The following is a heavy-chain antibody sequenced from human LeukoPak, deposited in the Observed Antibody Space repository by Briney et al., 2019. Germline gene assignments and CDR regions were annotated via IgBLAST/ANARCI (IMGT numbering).Heavy chain of an antibody. D-gene: IGHD3-16*02. Sequence: SETLSLTCAVSGGSISGYYWTWIRQPPGKGLEWIGYIYTSGSTNYNPSLKSRVTISLDTSKNQFSLNLSSVTAADTAVYYCARQLSADFDYWGQGTLVAVSS. CDR3: ARQLSADFDY. V-gene: IGHV4-4*09. CDR1: GGSISGYY. CDR2: IYTSGST. J-gene: IGHJ4*02.